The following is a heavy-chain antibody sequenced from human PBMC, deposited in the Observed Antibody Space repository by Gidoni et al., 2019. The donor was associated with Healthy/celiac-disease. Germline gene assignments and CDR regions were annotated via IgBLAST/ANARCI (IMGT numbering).Heavy chain of an antibody. J-gene: IGHJ4*02. CDR2: IIHILGIA. D-gene: IGHD6-19*01. Sequence: QVQLVQSGAEAQKPGSSVKVSCKASGGTFISYTISWVRPAPGHGLEWMGRIIHILGIADYAQKCQGRVTITADNSTSTAYMGLSSVRSEDTAVYYCARAGAVAGTYQAFDYWGQGTLVTVSS. V-gene: IGHV1-69*04. CDR1: GGTFISYT. CDR3: ARAGAVAGTYQAFDY.